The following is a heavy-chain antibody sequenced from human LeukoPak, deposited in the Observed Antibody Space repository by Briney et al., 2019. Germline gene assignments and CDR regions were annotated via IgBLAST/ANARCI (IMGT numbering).Heavy chain of an antibody. CDR1: GGSISSHY. CDR3: ARVTTWGCSSTSCYMVAFDI. V-gene: IGHV4-59*11. CDR2: IYYSGST. D-gene: IGHD2-2*02. J-gene: IGHJ3*02. Sequence: SETLSLTCTVSGGSISSHYWSWIRQPPGKGLEWIGYIYYSGSTNYNPSLKSRVTISVDTSKNQFSLKLSSVTAADTAVYYCARVTTWGCSSTSCYMVAFDIWGQGTMVTVSS.